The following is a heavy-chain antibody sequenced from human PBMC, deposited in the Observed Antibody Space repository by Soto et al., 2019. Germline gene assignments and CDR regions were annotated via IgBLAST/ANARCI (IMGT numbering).Heavy chain of an antibody. D-gene: IGHD2-2*01. Sequence: QLQLQESGPGLVKPSETLSLTCTVSGGSISSSSYYWGWIRQPPGKGLEWIGSIYYSGSTYYNPSLKSRVTISVDTSKNQFSLKLSSVTAADTAVYYCARHGGDIVLVPAAPEGSNWFDPWGQGTLVTVSS. J-gene: IGHJ5*02. CDR3: ARHGGDIVLVPAAPEGSNWFDP. CDR2: IYYSGST. V-gene: IGHV4-39*01. CDR1: GGSISSSSYY.